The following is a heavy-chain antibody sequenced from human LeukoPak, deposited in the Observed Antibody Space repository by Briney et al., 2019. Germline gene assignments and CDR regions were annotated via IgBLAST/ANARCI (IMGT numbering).Heavy chain of an antibody. J-gene: IGHJ4*02. CDR3: ARSRWLDAFDY. CDR2: INSDGSTT. Sequence: GGSLRLSCAASGFTFSTYWMHWVRQAPGKGLVWVSRINSDGSTTNYADSVKGRFTISRDNAKNTLYLQMNSLRADDTAVYYCARSRWLDAFDYWGQGTLVTVSS. D-gene: IGHD6-19*01. CDR1: GFTFSTYW. V-gene: IGHV3-74*01.